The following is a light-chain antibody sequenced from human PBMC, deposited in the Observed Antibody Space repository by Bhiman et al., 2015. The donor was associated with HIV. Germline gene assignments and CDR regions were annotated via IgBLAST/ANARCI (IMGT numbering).Light chain of an antibody. CDR3: GTWDSSLSAGGV. CDR2: DVN. CDR1: SSDVGAFHY. J-gene: IGLJ1*01. V-gene: IGLV2-14*03. Sequence: QSALTQPASVSGSPGQSITISCTGTSSDVGAFHYVSWYQQHPGKAPKLLIYDVNKWPSGVSSRFSGSKSGNTASLTISGLQPDDEADYYCGTWDSSLSAGGVFGTGTKVTVL.